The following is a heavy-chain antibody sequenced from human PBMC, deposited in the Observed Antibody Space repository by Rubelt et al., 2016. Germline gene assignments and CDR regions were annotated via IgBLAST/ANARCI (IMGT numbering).Heavy chain of an antibody. Sequence: QVQLVQSGAEVKKPGASVKVSCKVSGYTLTELSMHWVRQAPGKGLEWMGGFDPEDGETIYAQKFQGRVTRTEDTSTDTAYMELSSLRSDDTAVYYCARVSKLLWFGELFEFDYWGQGTLVTVSS. CDR3: ARVSKLLWFGELFEFDY. CDR1: GYTLTELS. J-gene: IGHJ4*02. CDR2: FDPEDGET. D-gene: IGHD3-10*01. V-gene: IGHV1-24*01.